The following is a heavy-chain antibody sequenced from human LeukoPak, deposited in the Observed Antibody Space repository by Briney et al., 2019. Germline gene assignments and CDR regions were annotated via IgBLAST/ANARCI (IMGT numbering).Heavy chain of an antibody. Sequence: LRLSCAASGFTFSDYYMSWIRQPPGKGLEWIGEINHSGSTNYNPSLKSRVTISVDTSKNQFSLKLSSVTAADTAVYYCARGRVFDPWGQGTLVTVSS. J-gene: IGHJ5*02. V-gene: IGHV4-34*01. CDR3: ARGRVFDP. CDR1: GFTFSDYY. CDR2: INHSGST.